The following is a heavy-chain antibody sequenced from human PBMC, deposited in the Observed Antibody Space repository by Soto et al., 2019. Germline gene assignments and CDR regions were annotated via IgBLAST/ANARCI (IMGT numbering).Heavy chain of an antibody. Sequence: QVQLQESGPGLVKPSETLSLTCTVSGGSISSYYWSWIRQPPGKGLEWIGYIYYSGSTNYNPSLKSRVTISVDTSKNQFSLKLSSVTAADTAVYYCARRPSGSGSYYDYWGQGTLVTVSS. J-gene: IGHJ4*02. CDR3: ARRPSGSGSYYDY. CDR2: IYYSGST. D-gene: IGHD3-10*01. CDR1: GGSISSYY. V-gene: IGHV4-59*08.